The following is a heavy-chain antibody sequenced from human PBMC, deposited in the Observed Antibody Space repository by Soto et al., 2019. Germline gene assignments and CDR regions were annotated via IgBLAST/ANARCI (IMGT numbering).Heavy chain of an antibody. Sequence: EVQLVESGGGLVQPGGSLRLSCAASGFTFSPYTMNWVRQAPGKGLECISSITSSSGTIYYADSVKGRFTISRDNAKSSRYLQMNSLRAEDTAVYYCARERGGYNFDSWGQGTLVTVSS. CDR2: ITSSSGTI. D-gene: IGHD1-1*01. CDR3: ARERGGYNFDS. J-gene: IGHJ4*02. CDR1: GFTFSPYT. V-gene: IGHV3-48*01.